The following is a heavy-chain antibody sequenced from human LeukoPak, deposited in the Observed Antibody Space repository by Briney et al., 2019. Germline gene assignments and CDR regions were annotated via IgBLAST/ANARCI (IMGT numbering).Heavy chain of an antibody. D-gene: IGHD3-10*01. CDR1: GFTFSSYE. Sequence: GGSLRPSCAASGFTFSSYEMNWVRQAPGKGLEWVSYISSSGNTIYYADSVKGRFTISRDNAKNSLYPQMNSLRAEDTAVYYCARGGGYYGSGSLHYYYYGMDVWGQGTTVTVSS. CDR2: ISSSGNTI. CDR3: ARGGGYYGSGSLHYYYYGMDV. V-gene: IGHV3-48*03. J-gene: IGHJ6*02.